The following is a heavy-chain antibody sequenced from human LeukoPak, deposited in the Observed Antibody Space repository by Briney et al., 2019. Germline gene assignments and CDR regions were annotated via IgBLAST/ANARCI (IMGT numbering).Heavy chain of an antibody. J-gene: IGHJ4*02. CDR2: ISWNSGSI. Sequence: PGGSLRLSCAASGFTFDDYAMHWVRQAPGKGLEWVSGISWNSGSIGYADSVKGRFTISRDNAKNSLYLQMNSLRAEDTAVYYCARENSGSYSFDYWGQGTLVTVSS. CDR3: ARENSGSYSFDY. CDR1: GFTFDDYA. D-gene: IGHD1-26*01. V-gene: IGHV3-9*01.